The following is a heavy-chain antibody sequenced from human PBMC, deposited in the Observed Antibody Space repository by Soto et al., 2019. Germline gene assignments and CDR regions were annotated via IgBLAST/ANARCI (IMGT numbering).Heavy chain of an antibody. J-gene: IGHJ4*02. CDR3: ARGYCSGGSCHFEY. Sequence: SVKVSCKASGGTFSSYTISWVRQAPGQRLEWMGRIIPILGITNYAQKFQGRVTITTDKSASTAYMELSSLRSEDTAVYYCARGYCSGGSCHFEYWGQGTLVTVSS. V-gene: IGHV1-69*02. D-gene: IGHD2-15*01. CDR1: GGTFSSYT. CDR2: IIPILGIT.